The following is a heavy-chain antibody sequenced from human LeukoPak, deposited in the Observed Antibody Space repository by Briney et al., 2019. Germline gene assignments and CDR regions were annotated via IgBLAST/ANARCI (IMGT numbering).Heavy chain of an antibody. D-gene: IGHD1-1*01. CDR3: TDWDAARFDY. V-gene: IGHV3-15*01. Sequence: GGSLRLSCAASGFTFTNAWMNWVRQPPGKGLEWVGRIFSKTDGGATDYAAPVKGRYIISRDDSKNTLYLQMNSLQTEDTAVYYCTDWDAARFDYWGQGSLVTVSS. CDR2: IFSKTDGGAT. CDR1: GFTFTNAW. J-gene: IGHJ4*02.